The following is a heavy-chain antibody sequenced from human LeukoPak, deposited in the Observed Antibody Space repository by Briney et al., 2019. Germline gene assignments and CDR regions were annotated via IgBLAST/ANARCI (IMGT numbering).Heavy chain of an antibody. Sequence: ASVKVSCKASGYTFTSYGISWVRQAPGQGLEWMGWISAYNANTNYAQKLHGRVTMTTDTSTSTAYMELRSLRSDDTAVYYCARNYGSGIYYYYYMDVWGKGTTVTVSS. CDR1: GYTFTSYG. CDR2: ISAYNANT. V-gene: IGHV1-18*01. J-gene: IGHJ6*03. CDR3: ARNYGSGIYYYYYMDV. D-gene: IGHD3-10*01.